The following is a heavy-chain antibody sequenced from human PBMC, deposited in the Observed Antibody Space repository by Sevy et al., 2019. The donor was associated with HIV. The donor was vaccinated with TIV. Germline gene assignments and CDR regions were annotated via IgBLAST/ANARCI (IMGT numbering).Heavy chain of an antibody. CDR3: ARLIQWEQLVQRQYYYGMDV. CDR2: IYPGDSDT. V-gene: IGHV5-51*01. D-gene: IGHD6-6*01. J-gene: IGHJ6*02. Sequence: GESLKISCKGSGYSFTSYWIGWVRQMPGKGLEWMGIIYPGDSDTRYSQSFQGQVTISADKSISTAYLQWSSLKASDTAMYYCARLIQWEQLVQRQYYYGMDVWGQGTTVTVSS. CDR1: GYSFTSYW.